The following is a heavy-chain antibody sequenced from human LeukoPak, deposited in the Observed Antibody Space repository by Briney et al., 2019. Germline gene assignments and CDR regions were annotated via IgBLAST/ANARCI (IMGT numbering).Heavy chain of an antibody. Sequence: GSLRLSWAASGVTFSGFGMDWVRQAFGKGVGGGGRSRSKANSYATAYAASVKGRFTISRDDSKNTAYLQINSLETEDTAVYYCARYSVENAFDIWGQGTKVTVSS. CDR2: SRSKANSYAT. D-gene: IGHD4-11*01. J-gene: IGHJ3*02. V-gene: IGHV3-73*01. CDR1: GVTFSGFG. CDR3: ARYSVENAFDI.